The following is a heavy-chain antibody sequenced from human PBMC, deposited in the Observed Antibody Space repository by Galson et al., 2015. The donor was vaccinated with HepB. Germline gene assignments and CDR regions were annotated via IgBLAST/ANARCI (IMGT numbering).Heavy chain of an antibody. J-gene: IGHJ6*02. D-gene: IGHD2-2*01. Sequence: SVKVSCKASGYTFTSYGISWVRQAPGQGLEWMGWISAYNGNTNYAQKLQGRVTMTTDTSTSTAYMELRSLRSDDTAVYYCARDPAWDIVVVPVCLRCHYGMDVWGQGTTVTVSS. CDR2: ISAYNGNT. CDR1: GYTFTSYG. V-gene: IGHV1-18*04. CDR3: ARDPAWDIVVVPVCLRCHYGMDV.